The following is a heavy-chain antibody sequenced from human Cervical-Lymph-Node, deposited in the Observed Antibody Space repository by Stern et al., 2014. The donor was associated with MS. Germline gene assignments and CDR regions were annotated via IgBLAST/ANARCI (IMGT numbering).Heavy chain of an antibody. V-gene: IGHV4-34*01. Sequence: QVQLQQWGAGLLKPSETLSLTCAVYGGSFSGYYWSWIRQPPGKGLEWIGEINHRGSTNYNPSLKSRVTISVDTSKNQFSLKLSSVTAADTAVYYCARWILSRRIYYYYGMDVWGQGTTVTVSS. CDR2: INHRGST. J-gene: IGHJ6*02. CDR1: GGSFSGYY. D-gene: IGHD1-14*01. CDR3: ARWILSRRIYYYYGMDV.